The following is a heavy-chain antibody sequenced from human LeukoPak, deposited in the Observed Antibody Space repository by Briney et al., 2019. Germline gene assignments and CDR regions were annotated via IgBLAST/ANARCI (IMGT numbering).Heavy chain of an antibody. CDR1: GYTFTGYY. V-gene: IGHV1-46*01. J-gene: IGHJ4*02. Sequence: GASVKVSCKASGYTFTGYYMHWVRQAPGQGLEWMGWINPSGGSTSYAQKFQGRVTMTRDTSTSTVYMELSSLRSEDTAVYYCARDGSGSYYSYWGQGTLVTVSS. CDR3: ARDGSGSYYSY. D-gene: IGHD3-10*01. CDR2: INPSGGST.